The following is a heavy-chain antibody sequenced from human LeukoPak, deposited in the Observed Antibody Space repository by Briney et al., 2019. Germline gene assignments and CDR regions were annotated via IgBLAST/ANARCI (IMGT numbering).Heavy chain of an antibody. V-gene: IGHV3-21*01. CDR1: GFTFSRYS. D-gene: IGHD3-10*01. CDR3: ARGPGTGDFDI. CDR2: ISSSSTYI. J-gene: IGHJ3*02. Sequence: PGGSLRLSCVASGFTFSRYSMNWVRQAPGKGLELVSSISSSSTYIYYADSVKGRFTISRDNAKNSLFLQTNSLRADDTAVYYCARGPGTGDFDIWGQGTMVTVSS.